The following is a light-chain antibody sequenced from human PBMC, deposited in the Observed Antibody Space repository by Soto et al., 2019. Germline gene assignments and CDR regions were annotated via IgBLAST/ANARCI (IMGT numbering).Light chain of an antibody. V-gene: IGKV3-11*01. CDR1: QSVRSY. J-gene: IGKJ4*01. CDR3: QQRSNWPLT. Sequence: EIVLTQSPATLSLSPGERATLSCRASQSVRSYLAWYQQKIGQAPRLLIYDASNRATGIPARFSGSGSGTDCTLTISSLEPEDFAVYYCQQRSNWPLTFGGGTKVEIK. CDR2: DAS.